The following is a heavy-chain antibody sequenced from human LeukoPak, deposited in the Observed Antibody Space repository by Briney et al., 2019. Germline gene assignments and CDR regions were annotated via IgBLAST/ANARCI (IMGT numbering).Heavy chain of an antibody. J-gene: IGHJ5*02. CDR3: ARKLMMYTMGWFDP. V-gene: IGHV3-7*01. CDR2: IKEDGGEK. D-gene: IGHD2-8*01. Sequence: PGGSLRLSCAASGFTFSSYWMSWVRQAPGKGLEWVANIKEDGGEKYYVDSVKGRFIISRDNAKNSLYLQMNSLRAEDTSVYYCARKLMMYTMGWFDPWGQGTLVTVSS. CDR1: GFTFSSYW.